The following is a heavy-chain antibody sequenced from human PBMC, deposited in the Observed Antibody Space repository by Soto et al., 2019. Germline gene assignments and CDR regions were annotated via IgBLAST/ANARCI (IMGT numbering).Heavy chain of an antibody. CDR3: ARDEKYSSSPAPDY. Sequence: LRLSCAASRFTFSSYAMHWVRQAPGKGLEWVAVISYDGSNKYYADSVKGRFTISRDNSKNTLYLQMNSLRAEDTAVYYCARDEKYSSSPAPDYWGQGTLVTVSS. D-gene: IGHD6-6*01. V-gene: IGHV3-30-3*01. CDR1: RFTFSSYA. CDR2: ISYDGSNK. J-gene: IGHJ4*02.